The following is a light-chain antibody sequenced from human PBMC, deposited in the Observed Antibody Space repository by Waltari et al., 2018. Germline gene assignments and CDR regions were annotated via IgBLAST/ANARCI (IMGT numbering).Light chain of an antibody. CDR1: QDISKY. J-gene: IGKJ1*01. CDR3: QQYDNLPVT. Sequence: DIQMTQSPSSLSASVRDRVTITCQASQDISKYLSWYQQKPGKATKLLIYGASNFETGVPSRFSGSGSRTDFTFTISSLQPEDVATYYCQQYDNLPVTFGQGTKVEIK. CDR2: GAS. V-gene: IGKV1-33*01.